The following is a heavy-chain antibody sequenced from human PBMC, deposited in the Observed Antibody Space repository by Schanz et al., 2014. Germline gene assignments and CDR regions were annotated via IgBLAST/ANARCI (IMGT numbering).Heavy chain of an antibody. CDR3: AKDSTHIDIVLVPTAIDY. V-gene: IGHV3-23*01. CDR2: ISGSGGST. CDR1: GFTFSTYA. D-gene: IGHD2-2*01. Sequence: EVQLLESGGGLVRPGGSLRLSCAASGFTFSTYAMSWVRQAPGKGLEWVSAISGSGGSTYYADSVRGRFTISRDNSKNTLYLQMNTLRAEDTAVYYCAKDSTHIDIVLVPTAIDYWGQGTLVTGSS. J-gene: IGHJ4*02.